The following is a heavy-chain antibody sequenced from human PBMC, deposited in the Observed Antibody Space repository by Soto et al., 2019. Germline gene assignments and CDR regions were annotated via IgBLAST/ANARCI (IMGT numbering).Heavy chain of an antibody. CDR1: GGFLSSGGYF. V-gene: IGHV4-30-2*01. CDR3: YRWWVYGPLLDS. D-gene: IGHD2-15*01. J-gene: IGHJ5*01. Sequence: SQTLSLTCGVSGGFLSSGGYFWSWILQPPGKGLEWIGYIYHSGSTYYNPSLKSRVTISVDRSKNQFSLKLSSVTAADTALYYCYRWWVYGPLLDSWGQGTLVTVSS. CDR2: IYHSGST.